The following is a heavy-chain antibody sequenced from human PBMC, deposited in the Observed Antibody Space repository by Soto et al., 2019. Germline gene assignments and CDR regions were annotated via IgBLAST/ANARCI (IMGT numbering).Heavy chain of an antibody. V-gene: IGHV1-69*01. CDR1: GDTFSSYA. CDR3: ARVGPAHYYVSSGYYSPLDY. J-gene: IGHJ4*02. D-gene: IGHD3-22*01. CDR2: SIPMFGTA. Sequence: QVQLVQSGAEVKKPGSSVKVSCKASGDTFSSYAINWVRQAPGQGLEWMGGSIPMFGTANYAQKFKGRVTITAGESTSTVYMALSSLRSEATAVYYCARVGPAHYYVSSGYYSPLDYWGQGTLVTVSS.